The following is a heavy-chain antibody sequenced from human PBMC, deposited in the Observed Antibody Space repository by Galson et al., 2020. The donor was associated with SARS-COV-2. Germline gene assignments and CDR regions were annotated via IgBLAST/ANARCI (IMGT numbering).Heavy chain of an antibody. CDR1: GGSISSFY. CDR2: ISNTGYT. J-gene: IGHJ6*02. V-gene: IGHV4-59*01. CDR3: VRDRDILVVLPSWRGHFSYYGMDV. D-gene: IGHD3-9*01. Sequence: SETLSLTCTVSGGSISSFYWSWIRQPPGKGLEWIGYISNTGYTHSSPSLKSRVSMSIDTSNNRLSLSLTPVTAADTAVYYCVRDRDILVVLPSWRGHFSYYGMDVWGQGTTVTVSS.